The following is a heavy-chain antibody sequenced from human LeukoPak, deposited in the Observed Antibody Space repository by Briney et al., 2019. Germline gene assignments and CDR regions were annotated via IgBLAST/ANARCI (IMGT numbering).Heavy chain of an antibody. D-gene: IGHD2-8*02. CDR3: AKGLSDPNLVLDS. V-gene: IGHV3-23*01. CDR1: GFTFSNYA. Sequence: GGSLRLSCAASGFTFSNYAMTWVRQAPGKGLEWVSSFTASGGRTYYADSVKGRFTISRDNSKNTLYLQLNSLSAADTALYFCAKGLSDPNLVLDSWGQGTLVTVPS. CDR2: FTASGGRT. J-gene: IGHJ4*02.